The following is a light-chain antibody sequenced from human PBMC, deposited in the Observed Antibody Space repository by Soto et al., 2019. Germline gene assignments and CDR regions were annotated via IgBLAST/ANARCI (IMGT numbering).Light chain of an antibody. Sequence: QSALTQPASVSGSPGQSLTISCTGTSSDVGAYNYVSWYQQHPGKAPKLMIYDVSNRPSGVSNRFPGSKSGNTASLTISGLQAEDEADYYCSSYTTSSTRVFGGGTKVTVL. V-gene: IGLV2-14*01. CDR1: SSDVGAYNY. J-gene: IGLJ2*01. CDR2: DVS. CDR3: SSYTTSSTRV.